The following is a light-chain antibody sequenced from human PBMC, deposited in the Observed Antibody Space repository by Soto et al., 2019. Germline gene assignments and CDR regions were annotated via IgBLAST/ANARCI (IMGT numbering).Light chain of an antibody. CDR1: QSVSSSY. J-gene: IGKJ2*01. CDR2: GVS. Sequence: EIVLTQSPGTLSLSPGERATLSCRASQSVSSSYLAWYQQTPGQAPRLLIYGVSSRATCIPDRFSGSGSGTDFILTIIRLEPKDFAVYYCQQYGSSPMYTFGQGTNLEIK. CDR3: QQYGSSPMYT. V-gene: IGKV3-20*01.